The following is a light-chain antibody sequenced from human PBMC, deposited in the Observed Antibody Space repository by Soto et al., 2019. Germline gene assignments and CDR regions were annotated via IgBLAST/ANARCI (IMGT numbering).Light chain of an antibody. J-gene: IGKJ4*01. CDR1: QSVRSY. Sequence: EIVLTQSPATLSLSPGERATLSCRASQSVRSYLAWYQQKPGQAPRLLIYDASNRATGIPARFSGSGSGTDFTLTISSLEPEAFAVYYCQHRSSWPLTFGGGTKVEIK. CDR3: QHRSSWPLT. V-gene: IGKV3-11*01. CDR2: DAS.